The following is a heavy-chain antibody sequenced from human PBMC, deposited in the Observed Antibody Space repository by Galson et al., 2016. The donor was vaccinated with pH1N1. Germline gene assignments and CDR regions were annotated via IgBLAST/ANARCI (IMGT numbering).Heavy chain of an antibody. V-gene: IGHV1-8*01. J-gene: IGHJ2*01. CDR1: GYTFTNFD. CDR3: AIMYCGGDCPPGYFDL. D-gene: IGHD2-21*02. Sequence: SVKVSCKASGYTFTNFDINWVRQATGQGLEWMGWMKPNSGNTGYAQKFQGRVTMTRNTSIRTADMEPSSLRSEDTAIYYCAIMYCGGDCPPGYFDLGGRGTLVTVSS. CDR2: MKPNSGNT.